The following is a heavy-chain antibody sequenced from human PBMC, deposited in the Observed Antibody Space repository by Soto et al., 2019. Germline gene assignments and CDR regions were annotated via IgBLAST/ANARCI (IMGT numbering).Heavy chain of an antibody. J-gene: IGHJ4*02. Sequence: EVQLLESGGGLVQPGGSLRVSCAASGFTFSTYTMTWVRQAPGKGLEWVSGISDNGGSTYYADSVKGRFTISRDNSKNTMYLQMNSLRGEDTAVYFCAKGRGYRYRYLDYWGQGTLVTVSS. D-gene: IGHD5-18*01. V-gene: IGHV3-23*01. CDR1: GFTFSTYT. CDR2: ISDNGGST. CDR3: AKGRGYRYRYLDY.